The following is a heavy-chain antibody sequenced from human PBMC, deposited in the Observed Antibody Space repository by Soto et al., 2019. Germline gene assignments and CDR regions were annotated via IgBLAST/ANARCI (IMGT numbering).Heavy chain of an antibody. J-gene: IGHJ4*02. CDR2: ISTYNGNT. Sequence: ASVKVSCKTSGYTFTSYGISWVRQAPGQGLEWMGWISTYNGNTRYAQKLQGRVTMTKDTSTSTAYMELRSLRSDDTAVYYCARDLEPQYFDYWGQGTLVTVSS. CDR1: GYTFTSYG. CDR3: ARDLEPQYFDY. V-gene: IGHV1-18*01. D-gene: IGHD1-1*01.